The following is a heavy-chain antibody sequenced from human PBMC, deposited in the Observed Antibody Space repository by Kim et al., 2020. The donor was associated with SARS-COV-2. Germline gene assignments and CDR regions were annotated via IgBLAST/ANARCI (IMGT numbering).Heavy chain of an antibody. CDR2: VHSSGRFT. J-gene: IGHJ4*02. D-gene: IGHD1-26*01. CDR1: GGPVSRGSHY. CDR3: ANSSTYFSPFDY. V-gene: IGHV4-61*01. Sequence: SETLSLICSVSGGPVSRGSHYWSWIRQPPGKGLEWIGAVHSSGRFTDNNPSLKSRVTISLDTSHMKFSLKLSSVTAADTAMYHCANSSTYFSPFDYWGQGTLVTVSS.